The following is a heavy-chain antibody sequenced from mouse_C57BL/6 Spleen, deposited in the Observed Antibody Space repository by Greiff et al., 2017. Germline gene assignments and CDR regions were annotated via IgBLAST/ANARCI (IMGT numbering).Heavy chain of an antibody. CDR1: GYAFSSYW. J-gene: IGHJ1*03. D-gene: IGHD1-2*01. V-gene: IGHV1-80*01. Sequence: VKLVESGSELVKPGASVKISCKASGYAFSSYWMNWVKQRPGKGLEWIGQIYPGDGDTNYNGKFKGKATLTADKSSSTAYMQLSSLTSEDSAVYFCARYGDWYFDVWGTGTTVTVSS. CDR3: ARYGDWYFDV. CDR2: IYPGDGDT.